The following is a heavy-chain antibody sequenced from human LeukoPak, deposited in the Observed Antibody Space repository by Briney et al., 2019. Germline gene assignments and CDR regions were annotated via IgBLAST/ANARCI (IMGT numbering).Heavy chain of an antibody. CDR3: ARQGYNWNDASDY. CDR2: IHYSGST. D-gene: IGHD1-20*01. J-gene: IGHJ4*02. V-gene: IGHV4-59*08. Sequence: SETLSLTCTVSGGSISSYYWSWIRQPPGKGLEWIGYIHYSGSTNYNPSLKSRVTISVDTSKNQFSLKLSSVTAADTAVYYCARQGYNWNDASDYWGQGTLVTVSS. CDR1: GGSISSYY.